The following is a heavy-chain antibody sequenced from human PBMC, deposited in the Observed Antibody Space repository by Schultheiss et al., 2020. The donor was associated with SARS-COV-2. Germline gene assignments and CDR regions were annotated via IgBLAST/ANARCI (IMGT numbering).Heavy chain of an antibody. Sequence: GSLRLSCAVYGGSFSGYYWSWIRQPPGKGLEWIGEINHSGSTNYNPSLKSRVTISVDTSKNQFSLKLSSVTAADTAVYYCAGSLGPYYYYYMDVWGKGTTVTVSS. J-gene: IGHJ6*03. CDR2: INHSGST. CDR1: GGSFSGYY. CDR3: AGSLGPYYYYYMDV. V-gene: IGHV4-34*01. D-gene: IGHD1-26*01.